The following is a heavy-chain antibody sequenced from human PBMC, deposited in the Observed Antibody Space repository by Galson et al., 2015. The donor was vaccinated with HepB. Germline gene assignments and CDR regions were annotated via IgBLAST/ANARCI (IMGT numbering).Heavy chain of an antibody. V-gene: IGHV4-59*01. CDR3: ARASVQDIVVVPAAHPSGGFDP. CDR2: IYYSGST. Sequence: SETLSLTCTVSGGSISSYYWSWIRQPPGKRLEWIGYIYYSGSTNYNPSLKSRVTISVGTSKNQFSLKLSSVTAADTAVYYCARASVQDIVVVPAAHPSGGFDPWGQGTLVTVSS. D-gene: IGHD2-2*01. CDR1: GGSISSYY. J-gene: IGHJ5*02.